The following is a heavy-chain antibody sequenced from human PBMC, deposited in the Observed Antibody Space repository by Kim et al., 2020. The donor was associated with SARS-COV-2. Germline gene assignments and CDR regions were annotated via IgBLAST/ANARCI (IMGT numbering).Heavy chain of an antibody. CDR3: ARARRVAGYQYYFDY. V-gene: IGHV1-8*01. Sequence: QKVQGRVTMTRNTSISTAYMELSSLRSEDTAVYYCARARRVAGYQYYFDYWGQGTLVTVSS. D-gene: IGHD6-13*01. J-gene: IGHJ4*02.